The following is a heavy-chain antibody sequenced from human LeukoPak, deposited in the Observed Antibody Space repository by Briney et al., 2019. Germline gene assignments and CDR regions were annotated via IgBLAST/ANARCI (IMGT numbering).Heavy chain of an antibody. D-gene: IGHD4-4*01. CDR1: GYSFTSYW. CDR2: IYPGDSDT. J-gene: IGHJ6*02. Sequence: GESLKISCKGSGYSFTSYWIGWVRQMPGKGLEWMGIIYPGDSDTRYSPSFQGQVTISADKSISTAYLQWSSLKASDTAMYYCARHGDDYSNYDYYYYGMDVWGQGTTVTVSS. CDR3: ARHGDDYSNYDYYYYGMDV. V-gene: IGHV5-51*01.